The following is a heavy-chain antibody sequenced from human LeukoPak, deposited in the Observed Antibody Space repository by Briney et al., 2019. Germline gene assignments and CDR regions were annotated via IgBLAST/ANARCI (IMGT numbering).Heavy chain of an antibody. D-gene: IGHD1-26*01. Sequence: GGSLRLSCAASGFTFSSYGMSWVRQAPGKGLEWVSAISGSGVMTYHADSVKGRFTVSGDTSKNTIYLQMHSLTAADTAVYYCAKDRSIGTYYTFDHWGQGTLVTVSS. V-gene: IGHV3-23*01. J-gene: IGHJ4*02. CDR2: ISGSGVMT. CDR1: GFTFSSYG. CDR3: AKDRSIGTYYTFDH.